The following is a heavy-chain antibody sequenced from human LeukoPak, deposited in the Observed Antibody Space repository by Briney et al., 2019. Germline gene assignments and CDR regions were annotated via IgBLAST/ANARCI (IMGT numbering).Heavy chain of an antibody. D-gene: IGHD3-22*01. Sequence: SETLSLTCTVYGYSISSGYYWGWIRQPPGKGLEWIGSIHHSGSTYYNPSLKSRVTISVDTSKNQFSLKLSSVTAADTAVYYCATTSITMIVVATDAFDIWGQGTMVTVSS. CDR2: IHHSGST. V-gene: IGHV4-38-2*02. J-gene: IGHJ3*02. CDR3: ATTSITMIVVATDAFDI. CDR1: GYSISSGYY.